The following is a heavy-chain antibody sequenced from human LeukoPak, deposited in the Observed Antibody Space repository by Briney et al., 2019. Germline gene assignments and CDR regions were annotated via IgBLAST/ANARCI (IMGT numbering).Heavy chain of an antibody. V-gene: IGHV3-48*01. J-gene: IGHJ3*02. CDR1: GFTFSTYS. D-gene: IGHD6-6*01. CDR2: ISSSSSSI. Sequence: GGSLRLSCAASGFTFSTYSVNWVRQAPGKGLEWVSYISSSSSSIYYADSVKGRFTISRDNAKNSLSLQMNSLRAEDTAVYYCARDIRRCSSSSSAFDIWGQGTMVTVSS. CDR3: ARDIRRCSSSSSAFDI.